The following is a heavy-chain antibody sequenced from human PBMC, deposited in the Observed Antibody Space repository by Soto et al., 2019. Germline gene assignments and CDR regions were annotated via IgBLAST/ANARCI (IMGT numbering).Heavy chain of an antibody. CDR1: GFTFSSYA. CDR2: ISSNGGST. D-gene: IGHD6-13*01. CDR3: ARLNPIAAAFDY. J-gene: IGHJ4*02. V-gene: IGHV3-64*01. Sequence: EVQLVESGGGLVQPGGSLRLSCAASGFTFSSYAMHWVRQAPGKGLEYISAISSNGGSTHYANSVKSRSTNSRDNSKNTLYLQMGSLRAEDMAVYYCARLNPIAAAFDYWGQGTLVTVSS.